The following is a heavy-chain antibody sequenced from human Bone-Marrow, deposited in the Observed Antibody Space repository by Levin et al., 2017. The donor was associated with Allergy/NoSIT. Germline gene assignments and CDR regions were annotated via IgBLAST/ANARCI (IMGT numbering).Heavy chain of an antibody. CDR1: GFTFKNAW. D-gene: IGHD3-10*01. J-gene: IGHJ4*02. CDR3: TSREVLWFGELLYTRTK. Sequence: GASVKVSCAASGFTFKNAWMSWVRQAPGKGLEWVGRIKSKADGGTRDYAAPVKGRFTISRDDSKNTLSLQMNSLKTEDTAMYYCTSREVLWFGELLYTRTKWGQGTLVTVSS. V-gene: IGHV3-15*01. CDR2: IKSKADGGTR.